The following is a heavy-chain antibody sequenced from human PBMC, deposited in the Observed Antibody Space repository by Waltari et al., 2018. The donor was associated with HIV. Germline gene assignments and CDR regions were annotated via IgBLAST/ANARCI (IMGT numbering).Heavy chain of an antibody. CDR3: ARELGIAYYGMDV. V-gene: IGHV3-30*04. D-gene: IGHD6-13*01. J-gene: IGHJ6*02. CDR2: ISYDGSNK. Sequence: QVQLVESGGGVVQPGRSLRLSCAASGFTFSSYAMHWVRQAPGKGLEWVAVISYDGSNKFYADSVKCRFTISRDNSNNTLYLQMNSLRAEDTAVYYCARELGIAYYGMDVWGQGTTVTVSS. CDR1: GFTFSSYA.